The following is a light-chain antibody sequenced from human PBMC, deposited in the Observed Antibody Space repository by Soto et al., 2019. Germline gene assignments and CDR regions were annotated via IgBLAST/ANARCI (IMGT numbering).Light chain of an antibody. V-gene: IGLV2-23*01. CDR1: SNDVGSYNF. CDR2: EAT. CDR3: CSYAGSMTWV. J-gene: IGLJ3*02. Sequence: QSVLTQPASVSGSPGQSITISCTGTSNDVGSYNFVSWYQHHPGKAPKLMIYEATKRPSGVSHRFSGYKSGNTASLTISGLQAEDEGEYYCCSYAGSMTWVFGGGTKLTVL.